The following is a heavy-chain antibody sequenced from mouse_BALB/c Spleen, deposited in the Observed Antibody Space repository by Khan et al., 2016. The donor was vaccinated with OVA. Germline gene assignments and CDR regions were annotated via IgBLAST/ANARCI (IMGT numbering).Heavy chain of an antibody. CDR3: ARGKDYGYAMDY. D-gene: IGHD1-1*01. CDR1: GYSITSNYA. V-gene: IGHV3-2*02. J-gene: IGHJ4*01. Sequence: EVQLQESGPGLVKPSQSLSLTCTVTGYSITSNYAWNWIRQFPGNKLEWMGYISYSGSTNYNPSLKSRISITRATSKNQFFLQLNSVTTEDTATFDCARGKDYGYAMDYWGQGTSITVSS. CDR2: ISYSGST.